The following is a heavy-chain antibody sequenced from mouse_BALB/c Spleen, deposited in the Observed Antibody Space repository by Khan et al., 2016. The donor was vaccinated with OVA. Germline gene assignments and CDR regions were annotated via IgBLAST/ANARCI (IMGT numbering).Heavy chain of an antibody. D-gene: IGHD2-1*01. CDR3: ARNYDNYVEYFDV. CDR1: GFSLTSYG. V-gene: IGHV2-9*02. Sequence: QMQLEESGPGLVAPSQSLSITCTVSGFSLTSYGVHWVRQTPGKGLEWLGVIWAGGSTNYNSALMSRLSISKDNSKSQVFFKMNSLQTDDTARYYCARNYDNYVEYFDVWGAGTTVTVSS. J-gene: IGHJ1*01. CDR2: IWAGGST.